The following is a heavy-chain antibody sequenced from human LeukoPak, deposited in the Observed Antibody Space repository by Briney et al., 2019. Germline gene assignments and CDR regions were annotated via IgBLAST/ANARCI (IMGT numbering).Heavy chain of an antibody. CDR3: ATDSSSWYWSYYYGMDV. Sequence: GRSLRLSCAASGFTFSSYAMHWVRQAPGKGLEWVAVISYDGSNKYYADSVKGRFTISRDNSKNTLYLQMNSLRAEDTAVYYCATDSSSWYWSYYYGMDVWGQGTTVTVSS. V-gene: IGHV3-30*04. CDR1: GFTFSSYA. J-gene: IGHJ6*02. CDR2: ISYDGSNK. D-gene: IGHD6-13*01.